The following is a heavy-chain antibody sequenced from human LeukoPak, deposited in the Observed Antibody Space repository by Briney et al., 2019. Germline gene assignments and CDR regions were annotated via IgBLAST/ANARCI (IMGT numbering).Heavy chain of an antibody. D-gene: IGHD1-26*01. V-gene: IGHV4-34*01. J-gene: IGHJ3*02. CDR2: INHSGST. Sequence: SETLSLTCAAYGGSFSGYYWSWIRQPPGKGLEWIGEINHSGSTNYNPSLKSRVTISVDTSKNQFSLKLSSVTAADTAVYYCARGWELRPDAFDIWGQGTMVTVSS. CDR1: GGSFSGYY. CDR3: ARGWELRPDAFDI.